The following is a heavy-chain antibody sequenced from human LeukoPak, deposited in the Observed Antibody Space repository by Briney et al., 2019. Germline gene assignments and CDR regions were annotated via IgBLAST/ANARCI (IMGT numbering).Heavy chain of an antibody. CDR3: IRVSSLDVPGDY. CDR1: GFTFSDHY. Sequence: PGGSLRLSCAASGFTFSDHYMDWVRQAPGKGLEWVGRARNKANRYTTAYAASVKGRFTISRDDSKNSVYLQMNSLKTDDTAVYFCIRVSSLDVPGDYWGQGTQVTVSS. D-gene: IGHD1-1*01. J-gene: IGHJ4*02. CDR2: ARNKANRYTT. V-gene: IGHV3-72*01.